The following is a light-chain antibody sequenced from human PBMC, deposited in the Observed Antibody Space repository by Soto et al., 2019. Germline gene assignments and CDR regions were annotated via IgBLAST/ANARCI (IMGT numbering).Light chain of an antibody. J-gene: IGKJ1*01. Sequence: DIQMTQSPSSLSASVGDRVTITCRASQSISSYLNWYQQKPGKAPKLLIYAASSLQSGVPSRFSGSGSGTDFTLTISSLQPEDFSTYYCQQSYSTPPWTFGQRTKVEI. CDR3: QQSYSTPPWT. V-gene: IGKV1-39*01. CDR2: AAS. CDR1: QSISSY.